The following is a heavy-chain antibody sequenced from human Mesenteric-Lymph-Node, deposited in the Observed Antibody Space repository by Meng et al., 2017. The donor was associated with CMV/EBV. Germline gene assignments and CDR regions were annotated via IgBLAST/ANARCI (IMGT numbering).Heavy chain of an antibody. CDR1: GFTFDDYA. Sequence: GESLKISCAASGFTFDDYAMHWVRQAPGKGLEWVAFIRYDGSNKYYADSVKGRFTISRDNSKNTLYLQMNSLRAEDTAVYYCAKVSYSGSYGEDFDYWGQGTLVTVSS. CDR2: IRYDGSNK. J-gene: IGHJ4*02. V-gene: IGHV3-30*02. CDR3: AKVSYSGSYGEDFDY. D-gene: IGHD1-26*01.